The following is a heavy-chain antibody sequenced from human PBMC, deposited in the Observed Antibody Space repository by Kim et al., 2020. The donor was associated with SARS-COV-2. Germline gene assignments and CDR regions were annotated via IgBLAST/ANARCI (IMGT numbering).Heavy chain of an antibody. CDR1: GGSISSSSYY. CDR3: ARGLLWFGELFYFDY. J-gene: IGHJ4*02. CDR2: IYYSGST. D-gene: IGHD3-10*01. V-gene: IGHV4-39*01. Sequence: SETLSLTCTVSGGSISSSSYYWGCIRQPPGKGLEWIGSIYYSGSTYYNPSLKSRVTISVDTFKNQFSLKLSSVTAADTAVYYCARGLLWFGELFYFDYWGQGTLVTVSS.